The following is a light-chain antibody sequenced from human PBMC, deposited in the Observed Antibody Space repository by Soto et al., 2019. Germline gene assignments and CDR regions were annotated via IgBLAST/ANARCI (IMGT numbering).Light chain of an antibody. CDR2: NNN. CDR1: SSNIGSDS. CDR3: SSYRTGSRV. V-gene: IGLV1-44*01. Sequence: QSVLTQPPSASGTPGQRVTISCSGSSSNIGSDSVNWYQQLPETAPKLLIYNNNQRPSGVPDRFSGSKSGTSASLAISGLQSEDEADYYCSSYRTGSRVFGGGTKVTVL. J-gene: IGLJ2*01.